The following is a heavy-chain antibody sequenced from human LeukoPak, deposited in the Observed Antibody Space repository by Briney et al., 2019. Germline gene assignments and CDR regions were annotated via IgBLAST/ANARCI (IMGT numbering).Heavy chain of an antibody. Sequence: PSETLSLTCAVYGGSFSGYYWSWIRQPPGKGLEWIGEINHSGSTNYNPSLKSRVTISVDTSKNQFSLKLSSVTAADTAVYYCARMTYYDFWSGYFKPSPYFDYWGQGTLVTVSS. D-gene: IGHD3-3*01. V-gene: IGHV4-34*01. CDR1: GGSFSGYY. CDR2: INHSGST. CDR3: ARMTYYDFWSGYFKPSPYFDY. J-gene: IGHJ4*02.